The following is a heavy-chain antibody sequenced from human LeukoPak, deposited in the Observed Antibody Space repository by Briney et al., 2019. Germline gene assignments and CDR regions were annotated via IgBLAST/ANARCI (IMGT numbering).Heavy chain of an antibody. Sequence: ASVKVSCKASGYTFTSYGISWVRQAPGQGLEWMGWISAYNGNTNYAQKLQGRVTMTTDTSTSTAYMELRSLRSDDTAVYYCARVFLSGSYLGYYYYYYMDVWAKGTTVTVSS. CDR3: ARVFLSGSYLGYYYYYYMDV. CDR2: ISAYNGNT. V-gene: IGHV1-18*01. CDR1: GYTFTSYG. D-gene: IGHD3-10*01. J-gene: IGHJ6*03.